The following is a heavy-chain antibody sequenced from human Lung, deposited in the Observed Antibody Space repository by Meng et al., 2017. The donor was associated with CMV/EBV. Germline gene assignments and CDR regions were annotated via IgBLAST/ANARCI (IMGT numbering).Heavy chain of an antibody. D-gene: IGHD1-1*01. J-gene: IGHJ4*02. Sequence: GSLRLXCTVAGGFISSYHWSWLRQPPGKGLEWIGHVYYSGGNNYNPSLKSRVTTSLDKSKNQFSLNLTSVTAADTAVYYCATLATLNTHRFDNWGQGVWVTVSS. CDR3: ATLATLNTHRFDN. V-gene: IGHV4-59*03. CDR2: VYYSGGN. CDR1: GGFISSYH.